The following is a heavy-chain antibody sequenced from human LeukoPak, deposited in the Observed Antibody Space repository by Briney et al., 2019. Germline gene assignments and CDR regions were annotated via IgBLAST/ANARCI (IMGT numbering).Heavy chain of an antibody. CDR1: GYTFTSYY. J-gene: IGHJ5*02. Sequence: VASVKVSCKAFGYTFTSYYIQWVRQAPGQGLEWMGIINPISGDTIYTQKFQGRVTMTRDTSTSTVYMELSSLRSEDTAVYYCARDDYPAFCSGGTCYSTNRFDPWGQGTLVSVSS. D-gene: IGHD2-15*01. CDR3: ARDDYPAFCSGGTCYSTNRFDP. V-gene: IGHV1-46*01. CDR2: INPISGDT.